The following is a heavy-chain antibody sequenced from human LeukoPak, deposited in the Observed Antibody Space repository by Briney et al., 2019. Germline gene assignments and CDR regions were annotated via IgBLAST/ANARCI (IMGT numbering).Heavy chain of an antibody. CDR2: IDSDGSST. D-gene: IGHD3-22*01. CDR1: GFTFSSYW. V-gene: IGHV3-74*01. Sequence: GGSLRLSCAASGFTFSSYWMHWVRHAPGKGLVWVSRIDSDGSSTSYADSVKGRFTISRDNAKNTLYLQMNSLRAEDTAVYYCARVGYYYDSSGYYHYFDYWGQGTLVTVSS. J-gene: IGHJ4*02. CDR3: ARVGYYYDSSGYYHYFDY.